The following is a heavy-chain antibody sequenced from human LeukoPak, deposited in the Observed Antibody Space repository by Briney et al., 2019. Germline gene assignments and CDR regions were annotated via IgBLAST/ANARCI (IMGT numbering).Heavy chain of an antibody. Sequence: SGGSLRLSCAASGFTFSSYSMNWVRQAPGKGLEWVSYISSSSSTIYYADSVKGRFTISRDNAKNSLYLQMNSLRAEDTAVYYCASLPSLTTVTPQGDYWGQGTLVTVSS. CDR1: GFTFSSYS. CDR2: ISSSSSTI. D-gene: IGHD4-17*01. CDR3: ASLPSLTTVTPQGDY. V-gene: IGHV3-48*01. J-gene: IGHJ4*02.